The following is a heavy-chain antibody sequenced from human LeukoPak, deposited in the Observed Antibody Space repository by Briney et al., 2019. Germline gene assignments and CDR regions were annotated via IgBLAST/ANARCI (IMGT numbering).Heavy chain of an antibody. CDR1: GGSISSYY. CDR3: ARDHQGQLGY. CDR2: IYYSGST. V-gene: IGHV4-59*01. J-gene: IGHJ4*02. Sequence: SETLSLTCTVSGGSISSYYWSWIRQPPGKGLEWIGYIYYSGSTNYNPSLKSRVTISVDTSKNQFSLKLSSATAADTAVYYCARDHQGQLGYWDQGTLVTVSS. D-gene: IGHD6-6*01.